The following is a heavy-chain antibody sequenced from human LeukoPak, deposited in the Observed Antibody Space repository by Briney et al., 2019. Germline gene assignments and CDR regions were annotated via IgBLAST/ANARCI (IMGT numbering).Heavy chain of an antibody. CDR2: ISGDSTYI. V-gene: IGHV3-21*01. J-gene: IGHJ4*02. CDR3: ARVSGRLERQSDLDY. D-gene: IGHD1-1*01. CDR1: GFTFASYS. Sequence: GGSLRLSCAASGFTFASYSMNWVRQAPGKGLEWVSSISGDSTYIYNAGSVKGRFTISRDNAQASLYLQMISLRADDTAVYYCARVSGRLERQSDLDYWGQGTLVIVPS.